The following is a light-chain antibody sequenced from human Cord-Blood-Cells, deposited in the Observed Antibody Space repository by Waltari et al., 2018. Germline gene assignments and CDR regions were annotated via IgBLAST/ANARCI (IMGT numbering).Light chain of an antibody. Sequence: QSALTQPASVSGSPGQSLTISCPGTSSDVGGYNYVPWYQQHPGKAPKLMIYDVSKRPSGVSNRFSGSKSGNTASLTISGLQAEDEADYYCSSYTSSSTYVFGTGTKVTVL. CDR3: SSYTSSSTYV. J-gene: IGLJ1*01. CDR1: SSDVGGYNY. CDR2: DVS. V-gene: IGLV2-14*01.